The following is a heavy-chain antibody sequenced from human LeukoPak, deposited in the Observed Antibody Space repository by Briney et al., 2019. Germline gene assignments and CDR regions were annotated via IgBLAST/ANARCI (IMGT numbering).Heavy chain of an antibody. Sequence: PGGSLRLSCSASGFSFSSSAMYWVRQAPGKGLEYVSGITSSGGSTDYADSVKGRFTISRDNSKNTVFLQMSSLSAEDTAVYYCTKRADYFLGFDIWGQGTMVTVSS. V-gene: IGHV3-64D*09. CDR1: GFSFSSSA. CDR2: ITSSGGST. CDR3: TKRADYFLGFDI. D-gene: IGHD4/OR15-4a*01. J-gene: IGHJ3*02.